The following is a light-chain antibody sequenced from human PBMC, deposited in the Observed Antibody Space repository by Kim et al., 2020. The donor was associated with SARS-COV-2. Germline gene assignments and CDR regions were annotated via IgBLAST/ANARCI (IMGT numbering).Light chain of an antibody. CDR1: QSVLYSSNNKNY. V-gene: IGKV4-1*01. J-gene: IGKJ2*01. CDR3: HQYFSFPDT. Sequence: DIVMTQSPDSLTLSLGEGATINCKSSQSVLYSSNNKNYLAWYQQKPGQPPKLLIYWASTRESGVTDRFSGSGSGTDFTLTISSLQTEDVAVYFCHQYFSFPDTFGQGTKLEI. CDR2: WAS.